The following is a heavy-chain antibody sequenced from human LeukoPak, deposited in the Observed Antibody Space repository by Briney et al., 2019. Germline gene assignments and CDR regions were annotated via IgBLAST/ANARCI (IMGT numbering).Heavy chain of an antibody. D-gene: IGHD3-10*01. Sequence: GACARVSHEASVDSLTGYDTSCGTDTPRRGLEWMSWINAYNGNTNYAQNLQGRVTMATDTSTRTAYMEMRSLGSDDRAVYYCARDLLTDGSQYAFDFWGLGTMVTVSS. J-gene: IGHJ3*01. CDR2: INAYNGNT. CDR3: ARDLLTDGSQYAFDF. V-gene: IGHV1-18*01. CDR1: VDSLTGYD.